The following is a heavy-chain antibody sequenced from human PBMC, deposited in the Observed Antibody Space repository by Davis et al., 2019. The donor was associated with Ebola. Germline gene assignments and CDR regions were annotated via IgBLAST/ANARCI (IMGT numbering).Heavy chain of an antibody. CDR1: GYTFTTYE. D-gene: IGHD1-1*01. CDR3: ARGTGPDDY. Sequence: ASVKVSCKASGYTFTTYEINWVRQAPGQGLEWMGGMSPNSGTTGHTQNFRGRVTMTRDTSISTAYMELSSLRSEDTAVYYCARGTGPDDYWGQGTLVTVSS. J-gene: IGHJ4*02. CDR2: MSPNSGTT. V-gene: IGHV1-8*01.